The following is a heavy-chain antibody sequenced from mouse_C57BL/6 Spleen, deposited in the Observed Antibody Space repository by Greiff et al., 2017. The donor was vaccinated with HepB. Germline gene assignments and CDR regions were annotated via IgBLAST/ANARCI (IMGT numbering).Heavy chain of an antibody. D-gene: IGHD1-1*01. V-gene: IGHV5-6*01. CDR1: GFTFSSYG. Sequence: EVQWVESGGDLVKPGGSLKLSCAASGFTFSSYGMSWVRQTPDKRLEWVATISSGGSYTYYPDSVKGRFTISRDNAKNTLYLQMSSLKSEDTAMYYCARQRTTGFDYWGQGTTLTVSS. CDR2: ISSGGSYT. CDR3: ARQRTTGFDY. J-gene: IGHJ2*01.